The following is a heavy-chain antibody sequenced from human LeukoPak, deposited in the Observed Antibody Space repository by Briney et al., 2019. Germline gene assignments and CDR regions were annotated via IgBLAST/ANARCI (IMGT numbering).Heavy chain of an antibody. Sequence: SETLSLTCAVYGGSFSGYYWSWIRQPPRKGLEWIGEINHSGSTNYNPSLKSRVTISVDTSKNQFSLKLSSVTAADTAVYYCARDDTGYSSGWSKDFDYWGQGTLVTVSS. D-gene: IGHD6-19*01. CDR3: ARDDTGYSSGWSKDFDY. V-gene: IGHV4-34*01. CDR1: GGSFSGYY. CDR2: INHSGST. J-gene: IGHJ4*02.